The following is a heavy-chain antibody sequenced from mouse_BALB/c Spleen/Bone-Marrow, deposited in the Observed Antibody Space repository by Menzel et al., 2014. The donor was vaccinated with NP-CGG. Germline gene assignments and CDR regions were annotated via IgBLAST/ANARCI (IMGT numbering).Heavy chain of an antibody. CDR2: IDPANGNT. D-gene: IGHD2-14*01. CDR1: GFNIXDTY. Sequence: VQLQQSGAELVKPGASVKLSCTASGFNIXDTYMHWVKQRPERGLEWIGRIDPANGNTKYDPKFQGKATITADTSSNTAYLQLSSLTSEDTAVYYCASYRYAWYFDVWGAGTTVTVSS. J-gene: IGHJ1*01. V-gene: IGHV14-3*02. CDR3: ASYRYAWYFDV.